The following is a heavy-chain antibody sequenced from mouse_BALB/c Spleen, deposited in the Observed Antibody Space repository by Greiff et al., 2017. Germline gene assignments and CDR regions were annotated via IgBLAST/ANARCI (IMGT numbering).Heavy chain of an antibody. Sequence: DVHLVESGGGLVQPGGSRKLSCAASGFTFSSFGMHWVRQAPEKGLEWVAYISSGSSTIYYADTVKGRFTISRDNPKNTLFLQMTSLRSEDTAMYYCARGGRDYWGQGTSVTVSS. CDR3: ARGGRDY. J-gene: IGHJ4*01. V-gene: IGHV5-17*02. D-gene: IGHD1-1*01. CDR1: GFTFSSFG. CDR2: ISSGSSTI.